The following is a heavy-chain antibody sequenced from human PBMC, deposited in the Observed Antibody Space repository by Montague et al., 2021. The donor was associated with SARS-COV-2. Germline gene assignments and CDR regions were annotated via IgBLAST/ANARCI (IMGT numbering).Heavy chain of an antibody. Sequence: PALVKPTQTLTLTCTFSGFSLSTSGMCVSWIRQPPGKALEWLTLSDWDDDKYYSTSLKTRLTISKDTPKNQVVLTMTNMDPVDTATYYCARSYGTTVVTRAFDYWGQGTLVTVSS. CDR3: ARSYGTTVVTRAFDY. CDR1: GFSLSTSGMC. CDR2: SDWDDDK. D-gene: IGHD4-23*01. J-gene: IGHJ4*02. V-gene: IGHV2-70*01.